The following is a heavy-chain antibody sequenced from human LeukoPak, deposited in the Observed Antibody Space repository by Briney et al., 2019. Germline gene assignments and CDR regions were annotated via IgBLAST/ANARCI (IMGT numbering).Heavy chain of an antibody. V-gene: IGHV3-7*01. J-gene: IGHJ4*02. CDR2: IRPDANDG. CDR3: ARADWGSIDY. Sequence: PGGSLRLSCAASGFTFSSYWMHWVRQAPGKGLEWVAIIRPDANDGSYVDSVKGRFTISRDNARNSLYLQLNSLRAEDTAVYFCARADWGSIDYWGQGALVTVSS. D-gene: IGHD7-27*01. CDR1: GFTFSSYW.